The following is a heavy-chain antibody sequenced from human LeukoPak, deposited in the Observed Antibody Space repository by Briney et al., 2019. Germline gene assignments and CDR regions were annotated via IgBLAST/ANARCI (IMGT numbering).Heavy chain of an antibody. V-gene: IGHV3-43*01. D-gene: IGHD2-2*01. CDR1: GFTFHDYT. CDR2: ISWEDDTT. Sequence: GGSLRLSCAASGFTFHDYTMHWVRQAPGKGLEWVSLISWEDDTTYYADSVKGRSTISRDNSKNTLYLQMNSLRAEDTALYYCVKRTMAGVLERRTYYFDYWGQGSLVTVSP. CDR3: VKRTMAGVLERRTYYFDY. J-gene: IGHJ4*02.